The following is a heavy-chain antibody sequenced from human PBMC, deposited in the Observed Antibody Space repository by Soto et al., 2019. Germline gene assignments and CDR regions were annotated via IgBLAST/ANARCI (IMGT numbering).Heavy chain of an antibody. D-gene: IGHD3-9*01. Sequence: SETLSLTCTVSGGSIGGFYWSWIRQAPGKGLEWIGYIYYSGSTKYNPSLKTRVTMSADTTKNHVSLRLTSGTAADTAVYYCARVRERLQYFDWFYHFDSWGQGTLVTVSS. CDR3: ARVRERLQYFDWFYHFDS. CDR1: GGSIGGFY. J-gene: IGHJ4*02. CDR2: IYYSGST. V-gene: IGHV4-59*12.